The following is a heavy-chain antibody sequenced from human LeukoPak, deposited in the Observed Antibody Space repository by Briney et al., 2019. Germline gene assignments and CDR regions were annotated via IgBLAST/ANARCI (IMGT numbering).Heavy chain of an antibody. CDR3: ARAQKGAYWFDP. V-gene: IGHV3-64*04. J-gene: IGHJ5*02. CDR2: ISSNGGST. D-gene: IGHD3-16*01. Sequence: GGSLRLSCSASGFTFSSYAMHWVRQAPGKGLEYVSAISSNGGSTYYADSVKGRFTISRDNSKNTLYLQMNSLRAEDTAVYYCARAQKGAYWFDPWGQGTLVTVSS. CDR1: GFTFSSYA.